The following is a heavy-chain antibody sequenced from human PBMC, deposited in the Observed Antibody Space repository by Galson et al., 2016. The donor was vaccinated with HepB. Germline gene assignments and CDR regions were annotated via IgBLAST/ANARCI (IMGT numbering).Heavy chain of an antibody. CDR1: GGSISSGRYS. J-gene: IGHJ4*02. CDR2: IYHSGYT. D-gene: IGHD3-16*01. Sequence: TLSLTCAVSGGSISSGRYSWGWIRQSPEKALEWIGNIYHSGYTNYNPSLKSRVAMSLDRSKNQFSLTLNSVTAADTAIYYCARDLGVGTFDSWGQGAQVIVSS. V-gene: IGHV4-30-2*06. CDR3: ARDLGVGTFDS.